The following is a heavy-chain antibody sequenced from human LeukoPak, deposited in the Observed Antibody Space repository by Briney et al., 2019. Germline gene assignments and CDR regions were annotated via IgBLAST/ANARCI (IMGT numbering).Heavy chain of an antibody. Sequence: ASVKVSCKASGYTFTSYGISWVRQAPGQGLEWMGWISAYNGNTNYAQKLQGRVTMTTDTSTSTAYMELRSLRSDDTAVYYCARAPRYCTNGVCLIDYWGQGTLVTVSS. CDR2: ISAYNGNT. V-gene: IGHV1-18*01. D-gene: IGHD2-8*01. CDR3: ARAPRYCTNGVCLIDY. CDR1: GYTFTSYG. J-gene: IGHJ4*02.